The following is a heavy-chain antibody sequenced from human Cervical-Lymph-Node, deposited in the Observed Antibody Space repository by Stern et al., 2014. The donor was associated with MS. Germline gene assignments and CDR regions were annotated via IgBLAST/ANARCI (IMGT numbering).Heavy chain of an antibody. CDR1: GLTFSSYA. J-gene: IGHJ5*02. CDR3: AKGDRSSGWSP. V-gene: IGHV3-23*04. CDR2: ITGSGGGT. D-gene: IGHD6-19*01. Sequence: EPLVESGGGLVQTGGSLRLSCAASGLTFSSYALSWVRQALGKGLEWVSAITGSGGGTHYADSVKGRYTISRDNSKNTLYLQMNILRAEDTAVYYCAKGDRSSGWSPWGQGTLVTVSS.